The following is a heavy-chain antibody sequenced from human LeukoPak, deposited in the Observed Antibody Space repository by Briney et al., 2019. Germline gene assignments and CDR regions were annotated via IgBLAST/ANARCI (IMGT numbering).Heavy chain of an antibody. CDR2: IYYSGST. Sequence: SETLSLTCTVSGGSISSYYWSWIRQPPGKGLEWIGYIYYSGSTNYNPSLKSRVTISVDTSKNQFSLKLSSVTAADTAVYYCAGLRGYSGYEGHFDYWGQGTLVTVSS. J-gene: IGHJ4*02. V-gene: IGHV4-59*08. CDR3: AGLRGYSGYEGHFDY. D-gene: IGHD5-12*01. CDR1: GGSISSYY.